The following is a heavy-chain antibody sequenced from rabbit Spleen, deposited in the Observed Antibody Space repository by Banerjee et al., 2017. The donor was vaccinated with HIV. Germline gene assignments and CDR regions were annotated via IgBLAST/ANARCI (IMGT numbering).Heavy chain of an antibody. J-gene: IGHJ4*01. D-gene: IGHD1-1*01. V-gene: IGHV1S45*01. CDR2: IYTGNGKN. CDR1: GFSFSTSHW. CDR3: TRDDGSGHYIDGYFNL. Sequence: QQQLEESGGGLVQPEGSLTLTCTVSGFSFSTSHWICWVRQAPGKGLEWIGFIYTGNGKNYYASWAKGRFTISKTSSTTVTLQVTSLTAADMATYFCTRDDGSGHYIDGYFNLWGPGTLVTVS.